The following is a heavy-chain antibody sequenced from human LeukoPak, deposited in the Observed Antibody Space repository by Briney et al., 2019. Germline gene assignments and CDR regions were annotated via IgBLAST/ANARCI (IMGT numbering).Heavy chain of an antibody. D-gene: IGHD6-13*01. CDR1: GGSISSGDYY. V-gene: IGHV4-61*08. Sequence: SETLSLTCTVSGGSISSGDYYWSWIRQPPGKGLEWIGYIYYSGSTNYNPSLKSRVTISVDTSKNQFSLKLSSVTAADTAVYYCARPGFIAAAGTDAFDIWGQGTMVTVSS. CDR2: IYYSGST. J-gene: IGHJ3*02. CDR3: ARPGFIAAAGTDAFDI.